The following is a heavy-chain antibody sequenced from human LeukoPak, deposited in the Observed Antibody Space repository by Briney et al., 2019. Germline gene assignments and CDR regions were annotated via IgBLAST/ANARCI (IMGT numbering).Heavy chain of an antibody. Sequence: SETLSLTCAVSGYSISSGYYWGWIRQPPGKGLEWIGSIYHSGSTYYNPSLKSRVTISVDTSKNQFSLKLSSVTAADTAVYYCARHRSLDRGTTVLDYWGQGTLVTASS. J-gene: IGHJ4*02. V-gene: IGHV4-38-2*01. CDR3: ARHRSLDRGTTVLDY. CDR1: GYSISSGYY. D-gene: IGHD1-7*01. CDR2: IYHSGST.